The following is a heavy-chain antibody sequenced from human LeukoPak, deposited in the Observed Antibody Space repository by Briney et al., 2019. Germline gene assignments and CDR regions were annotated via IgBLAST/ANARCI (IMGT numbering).Heavy chain of an antibody. D-gene: IGHD2-15*01. Sequence: SETLSLTCTVSGGSISSSSYYWGWIRQPPGKGLEWIGSIYYSGSTYYNPSLKSRVTISVDTSKNQFSLKLSSVTAADTPVYYCQRVVAATNYYYMDVWGKGTTVTVSS. CDR2: IYYSGST. V-gene: IGHV4-39*07. J-gene: IGHJ6*03. CDR3: QRVVAATNYYYMDV. CDR1: GGSISSSSYY.